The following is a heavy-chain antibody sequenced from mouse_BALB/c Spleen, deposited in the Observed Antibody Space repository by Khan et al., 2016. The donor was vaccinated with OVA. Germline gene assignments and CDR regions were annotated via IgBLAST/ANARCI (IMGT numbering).Heavy chain of an antibody. D-gene: IGHD2-1*01. CDR2: ISYSGST. CDR3: AGYGGNHQVFAV. J-gene: IGHJ1*01. CDR1: GDSITSGY. Sequence: VQLKESGPSLVKPSQTLSLTCSVTGDSITSGYWNWIRKFPGKKLEYMGYISYSGSTYYNPSLKSRISITRDTSKNQYFLQLNSVTTEDTATYSCAGYGGNHQVFAVWGAGTTVTVSS. V-gene: IGHV3-8*02.